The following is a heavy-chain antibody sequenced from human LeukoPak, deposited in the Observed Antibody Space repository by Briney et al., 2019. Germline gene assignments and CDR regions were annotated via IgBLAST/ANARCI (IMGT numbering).Heavy chain of an antibody. CDR3: ARDFTVATPSFDY. CDR1: GYTFTGCY. Sequence: ASVKVSCKASGYTFTGCYMHWVRQAPGQGLEWMGWINPNSGGTNYAQKFQGRVTMTRDTSISTAYMELSRLRSDDTAVYYCARDFTVATPSFDYWGQGTLVTVSS. V-gene: IGHV1-2*02. D-gene: IGHD4-17*01. CDR2: INPNSGGT. J-gene: IGHJ4*02.